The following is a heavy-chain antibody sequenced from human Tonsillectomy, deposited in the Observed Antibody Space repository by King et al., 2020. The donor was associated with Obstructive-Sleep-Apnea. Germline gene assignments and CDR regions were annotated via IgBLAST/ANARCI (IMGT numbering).Heavy chain of an antibody. D-gene: IGHD3-22*01. Sequence: LQLQESGPGLVKPSETLSLTCTVSGGSISSYYWSWIRQPPGKGLEWIGYIYYSGSTNYNPSLKSRVTISVDTSKNQFSLKLSSVTAADTAVYYCARQGGYYYDSSGYYYFDYWGQGTLVTVSS. J-gene: IGHJ4*02. CDR2: IYYSGST. CDR3: ARQGGYYYDSSGYYYFDY. CDR1: GGSISSYY. V-gene: IGHV4-59*08.